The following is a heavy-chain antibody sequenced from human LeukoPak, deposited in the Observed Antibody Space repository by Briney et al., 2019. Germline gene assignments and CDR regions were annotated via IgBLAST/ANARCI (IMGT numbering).Heavy chain of an antibody. CDR2: IYYSGST. Sequence: SETLSLTCTVSGGSISSSSYYWGWIRQPPGKGLEWIGSIYYSGSTYYNPSLKSRVTISVDTSKNQFPLKLSSVTAADTAVYYCARVLAARTPENYYDSSGYPFWGQGTLVTVSS. J-gene: IGHJ4*02. V-gene: IGHV4-39*06. CDR3: ARVLAARTPENYYDSSGYPF. CDR1: GGSISSSSYY. D-gene: IGHD3-22*01.